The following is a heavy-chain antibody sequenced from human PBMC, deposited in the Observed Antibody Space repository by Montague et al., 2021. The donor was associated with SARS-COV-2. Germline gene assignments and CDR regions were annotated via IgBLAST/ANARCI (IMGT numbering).Heavy chain of an antibody. Sequence: TLSLTCTVSGGSISSGGYYWSWLRQQPGKGLEWIGYIYYSGSTYYNPSIKSRVTISVDTSKNQFSLRLSSVTAADTAVYYCARDTGISGDFDYWGQGTMVTVSS. CDR2: IYYSGST. V-gene: IGHV4-31*03. J-gene: IGHJ3*01. CDR3: ARDTGISGDFDY. D-gene: IGHD3-9*01. CDR1: GGSISSGGYY.